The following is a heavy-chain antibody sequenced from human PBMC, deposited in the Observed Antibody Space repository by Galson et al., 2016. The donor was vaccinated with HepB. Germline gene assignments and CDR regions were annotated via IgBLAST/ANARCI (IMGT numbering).Heavy chain of an antibody. D-gene: IGHD2-15*01. CDR2: IYSSGST. V-gene: IGHV4-39*01. Sequence: ETLSLTCSVSGATRDDYYWSWIRQPPGKGKEWVASIYSSGSTYYNPSLNSRVTISRDTSNNRFSLDLTSVTAADTAVYYCARHPAGYYDNWGQGILVTVSS. CDR1: GATRDDYY. CDR3: ARHPAGYYDN. J-gene: IGHJ4*02.